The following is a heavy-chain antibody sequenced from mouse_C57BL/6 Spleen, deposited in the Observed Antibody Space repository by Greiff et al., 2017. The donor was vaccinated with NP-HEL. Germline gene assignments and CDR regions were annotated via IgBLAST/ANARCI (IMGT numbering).Heavy chain of an antibody. Sequence: DVMLVESGGGLVQPGGSLKLSCAASGFTFSDYYMYWVRQTPEKRLEWVAYISNGGGSTYYPDTVKGRFTISRDNAKNTLYLQMSRLKSEDTAMYYCARYREYFDYWGQGTTLTVSS. J-gene: IGHJ2*01. V-gene: IGHV5-12*01. CDR3: ARYREYFDY. CDR2: ISNGGGST. D-gene: IGHD2-14*01. CDR1: GFTFSDYY.